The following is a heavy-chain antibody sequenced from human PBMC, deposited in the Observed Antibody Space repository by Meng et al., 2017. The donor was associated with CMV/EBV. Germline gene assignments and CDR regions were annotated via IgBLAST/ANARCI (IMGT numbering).Heavy chain of an antibody. CDR2: ISSSSSTI. CDR3: ASWIDDSSGHFDY. CDR1: GFTFSSYS. D-gene: IGHD3-22*01. Sequence: GGSLRLSCAASGFTFSSYSMNWARQAPGKGLEWVSYISSSSSTIYYADSVKGRFTISRDNAKNSLYLQMNSLRAEDTAVYYCASWIDDSSGHFDYWGQGTLVTVSS. V-gene: IGHV3-48*04. J-gene: IGHJ4*02.